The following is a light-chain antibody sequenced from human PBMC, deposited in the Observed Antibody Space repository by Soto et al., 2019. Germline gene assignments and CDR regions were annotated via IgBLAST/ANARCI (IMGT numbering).Light chain of an antibody. CDR2: EVS. CDR3: SSYGGINL. J-gene: IGLJ2*01. V-gene: IGLV2-8*01. Sequence: QSVLTQPPSASGSPGQSVTISCTGTSSDVGGYNYVSWYQQHPGKALKLMIFEVSKRPSGAPDRFSGSKSGNTASLTVSGLQADDEAVYHCSSYGGINLFGGGTQLTVL. CDR1: SSDVGGYNY.